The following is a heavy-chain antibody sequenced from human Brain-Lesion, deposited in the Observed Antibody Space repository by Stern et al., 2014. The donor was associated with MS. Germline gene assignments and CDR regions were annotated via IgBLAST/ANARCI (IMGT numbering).Heavy chain of an antibody. D-gene: IGHD6-13*01. J-gene: IGHJ4*02. CDR3: ARFPASRPHVFDS. CDR1: GGSISSSNW. Sequence: QVQLVESGPGLVKPSGTLSLTCAVSGGSISSSNWWSWVRQSPGKGLEWIGESDHSGSTIYNPSLTSRVTVSVDKSKKRFSLNRRSVTAADTAVYFCARFPASRPHVFDSWGQGTLVTVSS. CDR2: SDHSGST. V-gene: IGHV4-4*02.